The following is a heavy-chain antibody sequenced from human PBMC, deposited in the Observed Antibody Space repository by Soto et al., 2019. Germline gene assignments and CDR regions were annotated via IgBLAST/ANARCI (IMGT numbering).Heavy chain of an antibody. CDR1: GFTFSSYA. J-gene: IGHJ4*02. D-gene: IGHD3-22*01. CDR2: ISGSGGST. Sequence: SGGSLRLSCAASGFTFSSYAMSWVRQAPGKGLEWVSAISGSGGSTYYADSVKGRLTISRDNSKNTLYLQMNSLRAEDTAVYYCAWNYYDSSGYAHFDYWGQGTLVTVSS. CDR3: AWNYYDSSGYAHFDY. V-gene: IGHV3-23*01.